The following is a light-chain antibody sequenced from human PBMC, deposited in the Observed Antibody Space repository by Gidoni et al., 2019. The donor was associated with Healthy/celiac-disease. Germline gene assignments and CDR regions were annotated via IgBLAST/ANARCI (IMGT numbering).Light chain of an antibody. CDR2: GAS. CDR3: QQYGSSPMYT. J-gene: IGKJ2*01. CDR1: QSVSSSY. Sequence: IVLTQSPGTTSLSSGERAILSCSASQSVSSSYLAWYQQKPGQAPRFLIYGASRRAPGIPDRFSGSGTGTDFTLTISRLEPEEFAVYYCQQYGSSPMYTFGQGTKLEIK. V-gene: IGKV3-20*01.